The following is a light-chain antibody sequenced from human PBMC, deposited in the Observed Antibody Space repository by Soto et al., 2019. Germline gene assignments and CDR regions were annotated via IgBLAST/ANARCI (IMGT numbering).Light chain of an antibody. CDR3: QQRRTWPLT. CDR2: DVS. V-gene: IGKV3-11*01. J-gene: IGKJ4*01. CDR1: QSVENF. Sequence: EIVLTQSPATLSLSPGDRATLSCRASQSVENFLAWYQQKRGQAPRLRIFDVSTRAPGSPPRFSGSGSGTDFTLTISRLEPEDFAFYYCQQRRTWPLTFGGGTRVDFK.